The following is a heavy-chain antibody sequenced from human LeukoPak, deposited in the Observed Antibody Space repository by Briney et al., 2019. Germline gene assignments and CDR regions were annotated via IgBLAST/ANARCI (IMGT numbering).Heavy chain of an antibody. J-gene: IGHJ3*02. CDR3: ARHIPRAWSEWLVPIYLRGRSSPDAFDI. CDR1: GGSFSGYY. V-gene: IGHV4-34*01. D-gene: IGHD6-19*01. CDR2: INHSGST. Sequence: ASETLSLTCAVYGGSFSGYYWSWIRQPPGKGLEWIGEINHSGSTNYNPSLKSRVTISVDTSKNQFSLKLSSVTAADTAVYYCARHIPRAWSEWLVPIYLRGRSSPDAFDIWGQGTMVTVSS.